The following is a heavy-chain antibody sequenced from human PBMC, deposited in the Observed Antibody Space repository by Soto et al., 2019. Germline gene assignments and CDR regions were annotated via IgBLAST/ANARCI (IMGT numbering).Heavy chain of an antibody. CDR3: ALTGTREYYYYYGMDV. Sequence: ASVEVSCKVSGYTLTGLSMPWVRQAPGKGLEWMGGFDPEDGETIYAQKFQGRVTMTEDTSTDTAYMELSSLRSEDTAVYYCALTGTREYYYYYGMDVWGQGTTVTVS. V-gene: IGHV1-24*01. CDR2: FDPEDGET. CDR1: GYTLTGLS. D-gene: IGHD1-7*01. J-gene: IGHJ6*02.